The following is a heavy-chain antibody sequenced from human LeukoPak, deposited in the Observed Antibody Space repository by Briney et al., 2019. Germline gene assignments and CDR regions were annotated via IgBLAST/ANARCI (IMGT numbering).Heavy chain of an antibody. D-gene: IGHD2-8*02. V-gene: IGHV3-33*01. Sequence: GGSLRLSCAASGFIFSSYGMHWVRRAPGKGLEWVAVIWYDGTNQYYADSMKGRFTISRDNSKSTLYLQMNSLRAEDTAVYYCARDLFLDGCTGTSCYSHWFDPWGQGTLVTVSS. CDR2: IWYDGTNQ. CDR1: GFIFSSYG. J-gene: IGHJ5*02. CDR3: ARDLFLDGCTGTSCYSHWFDP.